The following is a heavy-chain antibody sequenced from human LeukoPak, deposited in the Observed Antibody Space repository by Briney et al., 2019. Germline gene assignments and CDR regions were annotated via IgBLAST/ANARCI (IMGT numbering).Heavy chain of an antibody. CDR1: GFTFSSYA. Sequence: GGSLRLSCAASGFTFSSYAMSWVRQAPGKGLEWVSGTSGSGGSTYYAGSVKGRFTISRDNSKNTLYPQMNSLRAEDTAVYYCAKDVMVAVAGTYFDYWGQGTLVTVSP. CDR3: AKDVMVAVAGTYFDY. CDR2: TSGSGGST. V-gene: IGHV3-23*01. J-gene: IGHJ4*02. D-gene: IGHD6-19*01.